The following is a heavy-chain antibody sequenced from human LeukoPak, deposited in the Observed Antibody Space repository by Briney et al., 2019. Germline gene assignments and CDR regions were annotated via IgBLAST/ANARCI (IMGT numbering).Heavy chain of an antibody. Sequence: GGSLRLSCAASGFTFSSYSMNWVRQAPGKGLEWVSYISSSYSTIDYADSVKGRFTISRDDAKNSLYLQMNSLRDEDTAVYYCARGDCSGGSCYLFDYWGQGALVTVSS. CDR1: GFTFSSYS. V-gene: IGHV3-48*02. CDR2: ISSSYSTI. CDR3: ARGDCSGGSCYLFDY. D-gene: IGHD2-15*01. J-gene: IGHJ4*02.